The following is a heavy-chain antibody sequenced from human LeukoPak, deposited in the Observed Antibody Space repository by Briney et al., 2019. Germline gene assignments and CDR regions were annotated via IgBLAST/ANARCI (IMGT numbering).Heavy chain of an antibody. D-gene: IGHD3-10*01. Sequence: GASVKVSCKASGYTFTSYYMHWVRQAPGQGLEWMGIINPSGGSTSYAQKFQGRVTMTRDMSTSTVYMELSSLRSEDTAVYYCACAPNYYGSGTYNSQFDYWGQGTLVTVSS. V-gene: IGHV1-46*01. CDR1: GYTFTSYY. CDR3: ACAPNYYGSGTYNSQFDY. J-gene: IGHJ4*02. CDR2: INPSGGST.